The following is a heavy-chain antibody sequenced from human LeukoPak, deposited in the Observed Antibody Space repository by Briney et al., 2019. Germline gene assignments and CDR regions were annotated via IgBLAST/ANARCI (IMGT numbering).Heavy chain of an antibody. J-gene: IGHJ4*02. CDR1: GFRFGSYT. Sequence: GGSLRLSCVGSGFRFGSYTMSWVRQAPGKGLEWVAGISVPGEVTHYAESVKGRFSISRDNSKNTLFLQMSSLRSEDTAGYYCAKHYASWGQGTQVTVPA. V-gene: IGHV3-23*01. D-gene: IGHD3-10*01. CDR2: ISVPGEVT. CDR3: AKHYAS.